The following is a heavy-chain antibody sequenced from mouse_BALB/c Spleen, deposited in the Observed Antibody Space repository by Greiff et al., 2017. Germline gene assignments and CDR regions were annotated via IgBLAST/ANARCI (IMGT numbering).Heavy chain of an antibody. CDR3: KGYEPYSYFDV. CDR2: IRLKSNNYAT. CDR1: GFTFSNYW. V-gene: IGHV6-6*02. D-gene: IGHD2-14*01. Sequence: EVKVEESGGGLVQPGGSMKLSCVASGFTFSNYWMNWVRQSPEKGLEWVAEIRLKSNNYATHYAESVKGRFTISRDDSKSSVYLQMNNLIANDTGIYDCKGYEPYSYFDVWGAGTTVTVSA. J-gene: IGHJ1*01.